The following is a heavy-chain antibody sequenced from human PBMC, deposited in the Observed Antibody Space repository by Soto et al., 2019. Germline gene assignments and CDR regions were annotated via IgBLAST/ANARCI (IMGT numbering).Heavy chain of an antibody. D-gene: IGHD3-22*01. Sequence: GGSLRLSCVASGFTFSSYAMSWVRQAPGKGLEWVSAISGSGGSTYYADSVKGRFTISRDNSKNTLYLQMNSLRAEDTAVYYCAKDLLPSYYDSSGYPFDYWGQGTLVTVSS. CDR1: GFTFSSYA. V-gene: IGHV3-23*01. CDR3: AKDLLPSYYDSSGYPFDY. CDR2: ISGSGGST. J-gene: IGHJ4*02.